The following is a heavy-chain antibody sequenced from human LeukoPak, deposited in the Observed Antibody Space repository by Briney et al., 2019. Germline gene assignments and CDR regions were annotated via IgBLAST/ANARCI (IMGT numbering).Heavy chain of an antibody. Sequence: PGGSLRLSCAASGFTFSSYWMSWVRKAPGKGLEWVANIKQDGSEKYYVDSVKGRFTISRDNAKNSLYLQMNSLRAEDTAVYYCARGRRGGGSCYDYWGQGTLVTVSS. CDR2: IKQDGSEK. CDR3: ARGRRGGGSCYDY. J-gene: IGHJ4*02. V-gene: IGHV3-7*01. D-gene: IGHD2-15*01. CDR1: GFTFSSYW.